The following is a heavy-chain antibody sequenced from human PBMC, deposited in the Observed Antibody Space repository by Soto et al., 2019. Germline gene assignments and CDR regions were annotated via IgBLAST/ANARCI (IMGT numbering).Heavy chain of an antibody. V-gene: IGHV1-46*01. Sequence: QVQLVQSGAEVKKPGASVKVSCKASGYTFTSYYMHWVRQAPGQGLEWMGIINPSGGSTSYAQKFQRRVTMTRDTSTSTVYMELSSLRAEDTAVYSCARDFIDPTSVLRFLEWLSGYGMDVWGQGTPVTVSS. CDR1: GYTFTSYY. J-gene: IGHJ6*02. CDR2: INPSGGST. CDR3: ARDFIDPTSVLRFLEWLSGYGMDV. D-gene: IGHD3-3*01.